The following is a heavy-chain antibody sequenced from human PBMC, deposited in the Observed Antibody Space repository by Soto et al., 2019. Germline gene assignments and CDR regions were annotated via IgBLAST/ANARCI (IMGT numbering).Heavy chain of an antibody. V-gene: IGHV4-34*01. CDR2: INHSGST. CDR3: AIGDGYYFDY. J-gene: IGHJ4*02. Sequence: PSETLSLTCSVTGFAISRGYYWSWIRQPPGKGLEWIGEINHSGSTNYNPSLKSRVTISVDTSKNQFSLKLSSVTAADTAVYYCAIGDGYYFDYWGQGTLVTVSS. CDR1: GFAISRGYY.